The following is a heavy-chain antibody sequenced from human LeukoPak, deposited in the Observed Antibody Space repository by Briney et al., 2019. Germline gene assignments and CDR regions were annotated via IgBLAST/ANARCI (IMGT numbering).Heavy chain of an antibody. D-gene: IGHD2-2*01. CDR1: GGSFSGYY. Sequence: SETLSLTCAVYGGSFSGYYWSWLRQPPGKGLEWIGEIDHSGSTNYSPSLKSRVTISVDTSKNQFSLKLSSVTAADTAVYYCARGRVVPAARRKARYYYYYMDVWGKGTTVTVSS. V-gene: IGHV4-34*01. CDR3: ARGRVVPAARRKARYYYYYMDV. J-gene: IGHJ6*03. CDR2: IDHSGST.